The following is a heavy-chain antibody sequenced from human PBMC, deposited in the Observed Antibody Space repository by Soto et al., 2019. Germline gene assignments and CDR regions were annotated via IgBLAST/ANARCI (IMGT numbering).Heavy chain of an antibody. Sequence: LRLSCAASGFTFSSYAMSWVRQAPGKGLEWVSAISGSGGSTYYADSVKGRFTISRDNSKNTLYLQMNSLRAEDTAVYYCAKDVLLWFGDPVGMDVWGQGTTVTVSS. CDR1: GFTFSSYA. J-gene: IGHJ6*02. V-gene: IGHV3-23*01. D-gene: IGHD3-10*01. CDR3: AKDVLLWFGDPVGMDV. CDR2: ISGSGGST.